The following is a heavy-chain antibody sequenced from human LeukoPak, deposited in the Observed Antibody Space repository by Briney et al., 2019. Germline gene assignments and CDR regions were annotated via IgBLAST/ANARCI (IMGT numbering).Heavy chain of an antibody. CDR2: ISTYNDST. J-gene: IGHJ3*02. V-gene: IGHV1-18*01. Sequence: GASVKVSCKSSGYPFTSSGISWVRQAPGQGLEWMGWISTYNDSTNYAQKFQGRVTMATDISTSTAYMLLRSLRSDDTAVYYCARDRDYGGNRYVFDIWGQGTMVTVSS. CDR1: GYPFTSSG. D-gene: IGHD4-17*01. CDR3: ARDRDYGGNRYVFDI.